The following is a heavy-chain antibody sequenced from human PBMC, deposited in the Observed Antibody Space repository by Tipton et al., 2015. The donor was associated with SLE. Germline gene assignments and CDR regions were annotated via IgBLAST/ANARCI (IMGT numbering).Heavy chain of an antibody. CDR1: GFSFSDFW. Sequence: GSLRLSCAASGFSFSDFWMHWVRQAPGKGLVWVSRISTDGSSDVSGITYADSVKGRFTISRDNAKNTLHLQMSSLRAEDTAVYYCTSPRLPPWGQGTLVTVSS. D-gene: IGHD2-21*01. CDR2: ISTDGSSDVSGI. J-gene: IGHJ5*02. CDR3: TSPRLPP. V-gene: IGHV3-74*03.